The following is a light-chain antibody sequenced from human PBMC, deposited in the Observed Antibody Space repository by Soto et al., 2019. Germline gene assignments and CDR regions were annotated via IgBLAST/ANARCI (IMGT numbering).Light chain of an antibody. CDR1: QSVSNNY. CDR3: QQYGSSPYT. V-gene: IGKV3-20*01. J-gene: IGKJ2*01. CDR2: GAS. Sequence: EIVLTQSPGTLSLSPGERATLSCRASQSVSNNYLAWHQQKPGQAPRPLIYGASKRATGIPDRFSGSGSGTDFTLTISRLEPEDFAVYYCQQYGSSPYTFGQGTKLVIK.